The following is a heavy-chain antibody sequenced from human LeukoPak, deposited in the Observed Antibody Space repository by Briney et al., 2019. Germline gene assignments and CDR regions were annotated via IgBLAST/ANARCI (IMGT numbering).Heavy chain of an antibody. D-gene: IGHD3-10*01. J-gene: IGHJ5*02. V-gene: IGHV4-34*01. Sequence: SETLSLTCAVYGGSFSGYYWSWIRQPPGKGLEWIGEINHSGSTNYNPSLKSRVTISVDTSKNQFSLKLSSVTAADSAVYYCARGRPVLLWFGEPSNWFDPWGQGTLVTVSS. CDR1: GGSFSGYY. CDR3: ARGRPVLLWFGEPSNWFDP. CDR2: INHSGST.